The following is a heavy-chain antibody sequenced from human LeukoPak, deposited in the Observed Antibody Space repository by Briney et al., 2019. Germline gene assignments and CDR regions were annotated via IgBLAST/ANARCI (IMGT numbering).Heavy chain of an antibody. CDR3: VRWYGGSGLENYYYYMDV. CDR2: ISGSGGST. D-gene: IGHD3-10*01. Sequence: GGSLRLSCAVSGFTFSNYGMSWVRQAPGKGLEWVSTISGSGGSTYYADSVKGRFTISRDNSKNTLYLQMNSLRAEDTAVYYCVRWYGGSGLENYYYYMDVWGKGTTVTISS. V-gene: IGHV3-23*01. CDR1: GFTFSNYG. J-gene: IGHJ6*03.